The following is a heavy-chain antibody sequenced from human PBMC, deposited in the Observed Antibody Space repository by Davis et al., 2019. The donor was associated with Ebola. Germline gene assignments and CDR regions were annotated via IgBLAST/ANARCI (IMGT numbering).Heavy chain of an antibody. J-gene: IGHJ4*02. V-gene: IGHV3-15*01. CDR1: GFTFSTAW. CDR3: TTEVYYYGSGRKTGPTDY. CDR2: IKSKTDGGTT. D-gene: IGHD3-10*01. Sequence: PGGSLRLSCAASGFTFSTAWMSWVRQAPGKGLEWVGRIKSKTDGGTTDYAAPVKGRFTISRDDSKNTLYLQMNSLKTEDTAVYYCTTEVYYYGSGRKTGPTDYWGQGTLVTVSS.